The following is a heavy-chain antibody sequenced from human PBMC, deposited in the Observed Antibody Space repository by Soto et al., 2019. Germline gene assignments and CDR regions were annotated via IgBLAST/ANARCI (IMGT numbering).Heavy chain of an antibody. CDR2: ISYDGSNK. CDR3: AKDHLRDYYDSTSAIDY. J-gene: IGHJ4*02. V-gene: IGHV3-30*18. Sequence: QVQLVESGGGVVQPGRSLRLSCAASGFTFSSYGMHWVRQAPGKGLEWVAVISYDGSNKYYADSVKGRFTISRDNSKNTRYRQINSLRAEDTAVYYCAKDHLRDYYDSTSAIDYWGQGTLVTVSS. D-gene: IGHD3-22*01. CDR1: GFTFSSYG.